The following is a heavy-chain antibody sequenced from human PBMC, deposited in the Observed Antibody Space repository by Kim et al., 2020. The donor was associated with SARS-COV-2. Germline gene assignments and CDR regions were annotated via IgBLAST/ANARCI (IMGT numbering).Heavy chain of an antibody. V-gene: IGHV4-39*01. J-gene: IGHJ3*02. CDR3: ASVLYCGGDCYKHDAFDI. D-gene: IGHD2-21*02. Sequence: KSRVTISVDTSKNQFSLKLSSVTAADTAVYYCASVLYCGGDCYKHDAFDIWGQGTMVTVSS.